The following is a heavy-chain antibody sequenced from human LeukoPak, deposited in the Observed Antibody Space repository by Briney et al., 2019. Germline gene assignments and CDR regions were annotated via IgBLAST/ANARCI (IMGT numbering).Heavy chain of an antibody. Sequence: GGSLRLSCAASGFTFSNARMSWVRQAPGKGLGWVGRIKSKTDGGTTDYAAPVKGRFSISRDDSENTLYLQMNSLKTEDTGVYYCTGYYDTSGYHLDYWGQGTLVTVSS. V-gene: IGHV3-15*01. CDR3: TGYYDTSGYHLDY. CDR2: IKSKTDGGTT. D-gene: IGHD3-22*01. CDR1: GFTFSNAR. J-gene: IGHJ4*02.